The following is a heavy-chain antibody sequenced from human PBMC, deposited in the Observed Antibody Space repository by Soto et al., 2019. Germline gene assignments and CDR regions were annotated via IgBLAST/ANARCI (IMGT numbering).Heavy chain of an antibody. V-gene: IGHV3-21*01. CDR2: ISTTSSYI. CDR3: AREMDGGEAWFFEL. Sequence: FSSYSLPYLRQEKGKGLEWVSSISTTSSYIYYADSVRGRFTISRDNAKNSLYLQMNSLRAEDTAVYYCAREMDGGEAWFFELLGRGTLVTVSS. J-gene: IGHJ2*01. D-gene: IGHD2-21*01. CDR1: FSSYS.